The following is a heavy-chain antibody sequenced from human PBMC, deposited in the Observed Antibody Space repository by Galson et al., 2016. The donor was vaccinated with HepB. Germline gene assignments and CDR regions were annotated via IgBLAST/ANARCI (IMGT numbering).Heavy chain of an antibody. J-gene: IGHJ4*02. CDR1: GYTFGRYS. V-gene: IGHV7-4-1*02. Sequence: SVKVSCKASGYTFGRYSINWVRQAPGQGLEWMGWMNTNTGDSGYAQGFTGRFVFSLDASVTTAYLQITSLKAEDTAVYYCARDTYDGNSILDYLGQGALVSVSS. CDR2: MNTNTGDS. CDR3: ARDTYDGNSILDY. D-gene: IGHD4-23*01.